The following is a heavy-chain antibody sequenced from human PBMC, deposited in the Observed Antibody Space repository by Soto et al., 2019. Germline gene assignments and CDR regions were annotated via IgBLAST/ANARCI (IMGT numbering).Heavy chain of an antibody. CDR1: GFSVSNNY. J-gene: IGHJ4*02. V-gene: IGHV3-53*01. CDR2: IYRSGST. D-gene: IGHD3-22*01. CDR3: ARGPYESSGYSFDY. Sequence: GGSLRLSCAASGFSVSNNYMSWVRQAPGRGLEWVSVIYRSGSTYHADSVKGRFTISRDNSKNTVNLQMNSLRAEDTAVYYCARGPYESSGYSFDYWGQGTLVTVSS.